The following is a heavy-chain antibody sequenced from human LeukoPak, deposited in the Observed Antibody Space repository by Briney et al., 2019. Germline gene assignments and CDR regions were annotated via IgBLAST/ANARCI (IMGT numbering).Heavy chain of an antibody. CDR3: ARDWQVAAAGPDY. CDR2: LDPENGAI. CDR1: GYSLSELS. D-gene: IGHD6-13*01. V-gene: IGHV1-24*01. Sequence: ASVKVSCKVSGYSLSELSMHWVRQTPTNGLEWLGGLDPENGAIIYAEKLQGRVTMTKDTSSDTAYMDVNGLTSDDTAVYYCARDWQVAAAGPDYWGQGTLVTVSS. J-gene: IGHJ4*02.